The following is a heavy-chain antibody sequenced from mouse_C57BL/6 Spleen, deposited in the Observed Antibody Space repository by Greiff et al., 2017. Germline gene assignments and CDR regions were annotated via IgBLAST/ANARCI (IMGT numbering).Heavy chain of an antibody. D-gene: IGHD1-1*01. CDR1: GYTFTSYW. V-gene: IGHV1-72*01. J-gene: IGHJ2*01. Sequence: VKLQQPGAELVKPGASVKLSCKASGYTFTSYWMHWVKQRPGRGLEWIGRIDPNSGGTKYNEKFKSKATLTVDKPSSTAYMQLSSLTSEDSAVYYCARATVVATGGYYFDYWGQGTTLTVSS. CDR3: ARATVVATGGYYFDY. CDR2: IDPNSGGT.